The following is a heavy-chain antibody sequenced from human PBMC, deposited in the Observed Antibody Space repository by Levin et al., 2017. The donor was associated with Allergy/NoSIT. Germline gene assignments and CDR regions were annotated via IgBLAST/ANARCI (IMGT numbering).Heavy chain of an antibody. CDR2: INPNTGGT. D-gene: IGHD4-17*01. CDR3: ARGDDYGDYNY. CDR1: GYTFTDHY. Sequence: GGSLRLSCKPSGYTFTDHYIHWVRQAPGQGLEWMGWINPNTGGTIYTQKFQGRVTMTRDTSISTVYMDLSRLKFDDTAMYYCARGDDYGDYNYWGQGTLVTVSS. V-gene: IGHV1-2*02. J-gene: IGHJ4*02.